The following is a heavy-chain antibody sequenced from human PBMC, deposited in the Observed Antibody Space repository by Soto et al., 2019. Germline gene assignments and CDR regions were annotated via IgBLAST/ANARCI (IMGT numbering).Heavy chain of an antibody. CDR2: ISAYNGNT. D-gene: IGHD2-2*01. CDR3: ARGRRCSSSSCYVDIMDG. Sequence: ASVKVSCKASGYTFTNYGISWVRQAPGQGFEWMGWISAYNGNTNSAQKVQGRVTMTTDTSTSTAYMELRSLRSDDTAVYYCARGRRCSSSSCYVDIMDGWGQGTTVTVSS. V-gene: IGHV1-18*01. CDR1: GYTFTNYG. J-gene: IGHJ6*02.